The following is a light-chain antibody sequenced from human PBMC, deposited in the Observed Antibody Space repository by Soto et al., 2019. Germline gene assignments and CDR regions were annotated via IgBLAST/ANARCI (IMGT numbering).Light chain of an antibody. CDR2: QDR. CDR1: NLGDKY. J-gene: IGLJ2*01. CDR3: QAWDSSTVV. V-gene: IGLV3-1*01. Sequence: SYELTQPPSVSVSPGQTAIITCSGDNLGDKYVSWYQQKTGQSPILVSYQDRRRPSGIPERFSGSNSGNTATLTISETQPMDEADYYCQAWDSSTVVFGGATKLTV.